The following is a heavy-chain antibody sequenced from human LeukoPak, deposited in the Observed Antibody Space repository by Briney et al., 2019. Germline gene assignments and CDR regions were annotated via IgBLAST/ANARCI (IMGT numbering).Heavy chain of an antibody. J-gene: IGHJ4*02. Sequence: ASVKVSCKASGYNFTGYYMHWVRQAPGQGLEWMGWINPNSGGTNYAQKFQGKVTMTRDTSISTAYMELSRLRSDDTAVYYCARDSIAAAEMDYWGQGTLVTVSS. D-gene: IGHD6-13*01. V-gene: IGHV1-2*02. CDR2: INPNSGGT. CDR3: ARDSIAAAEMDY. CDR1: GYNFTGYY.